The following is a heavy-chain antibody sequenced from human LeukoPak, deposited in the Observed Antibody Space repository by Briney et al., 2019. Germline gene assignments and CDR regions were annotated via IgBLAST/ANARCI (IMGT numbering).Heavy chain of an antibody. J-gene: IGHJ4*02. Sequence: PGGSLRLSCAASGFTFSSCWMRWVRQAPGKGLEWVANIKQDGSEKYYVDSVKGRFTISRDNAKNSLYLQMNSLRAEDTAVYYCARDLGYSSGWYDYWGQGTLVTVSS. CDR1: GFTFSSCW. CDR2: IKQDGSEK. D-gene: IGHD6-19*01. CDR3: ARDLGYSSGWYDY. V-gene: IGHV3-7*01.